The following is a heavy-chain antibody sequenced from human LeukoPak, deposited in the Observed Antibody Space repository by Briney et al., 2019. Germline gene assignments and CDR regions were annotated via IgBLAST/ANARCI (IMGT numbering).Heavy chain of an antibody. Sequence: GRSLRLSCAASGFSFSDSAMHWVRQAPGKGLEWVSGVGVTNDYVAYADSVKGRFTISRDNAKNSLYLQMNSLRAEDTALYYCAKDTDPLLMENYFDYWGQGTLVTVSS. J-gene: IGHJ4*02. CDR1: GFSFSDSA. V-gene: IGHV3-9*01. CDR2: VGVTNDYV. D-gene: IGHD2-15*01. CDR3: AKDTDPLLMENYFDY.